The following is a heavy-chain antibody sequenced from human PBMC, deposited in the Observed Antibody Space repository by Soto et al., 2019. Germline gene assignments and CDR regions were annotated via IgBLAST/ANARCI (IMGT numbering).Heavy chain of an antibody. V-gene: IGHV3-23*04. CDR2: ISDTGAST. CDR1: GFTFKESA. D-gene: IGHD6-19*01. J-gene: IGHJ4*02. Sequence: EVRLVEAGGGLKQPGGSLRLSCAASGFTFKESAMNWVRQAPGKGMEWVASISDTGASTWYAESVRGRLRISRDNSKNTLYLQMNSLRGEDTAVYYCSKGRGSGWAWYFDNWGQGTLVTVSA. CDR3: SKGRGSGWAWYFDN.